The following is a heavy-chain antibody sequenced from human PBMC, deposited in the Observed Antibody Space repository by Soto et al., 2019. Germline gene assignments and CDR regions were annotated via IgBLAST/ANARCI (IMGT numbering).Heavy chain of an antibody. D-gene: IGHD3-10*01. V-gene: IGHV3-30-3*01. CDR1: GFTFSSYA. J-gene: IGHJ3*02. Sequence: QVQLVESGGGVVQPGRSLRLSCAASGFTFSSYAMHWVRQAPGKGLEWVAVISDDGSNKYYADSVKGRFTISRDNSKNTLYLQMNSLRAEDTAVYYCARQNLPTGRVLPCDIWGQGTMVTVSS. CDR3: ARQNLPTGRVLPCDI. CDR2: ISDDGSNK.